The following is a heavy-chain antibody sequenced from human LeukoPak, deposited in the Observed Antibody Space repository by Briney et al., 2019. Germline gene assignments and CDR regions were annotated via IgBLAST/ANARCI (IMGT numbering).Heavy chain of an antibody. CDR1: GGSFSGYY. CDR2: INHSGST. D-gene: IGHD6-13*01. Sequence: PSETLSLTCAVYGGSFSGYYWSWIRQPPGKGLEWIGEINHSGSTNYNPSLKSRVTISVDTSKNQFSLKLSSVTAADTAVYYCARVRRGWAAAADYWGQGTLVTVSS. V-gene: IGHV4-34*01. J-gene: IGHJ4*02. CDR3: ARVRRGWAAAADY.